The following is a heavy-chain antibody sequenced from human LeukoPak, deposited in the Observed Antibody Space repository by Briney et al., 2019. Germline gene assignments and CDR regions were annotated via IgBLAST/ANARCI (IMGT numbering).Heavy chain of an antibody. CDR2: ISYDGSNK. CDR3: AREGGPGWFDP. CDR1: GFTFSNYA. J-gene: IGHJ5*02. V-gene: IGHV3-30-3*01. D-gene: IGHD2-15*01. Sequence: GGSLRLSCAASGFTFSNYAMHWVRQAPGKGLEWVAVISYDGSNKYYADSVKGRFTISRDNSKNTLYLQMNSLRAEDTAVYYCAREGGPGWFDPWGQGTLVTVSS.